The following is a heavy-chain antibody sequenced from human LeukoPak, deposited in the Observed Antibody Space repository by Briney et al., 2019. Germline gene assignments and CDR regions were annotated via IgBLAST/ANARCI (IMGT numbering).Heavy chain of an antibody. CDR2: IRSKAYGGTT. D-gene: IGHD3-22*01. CDR1: GFTFGDYA. J-gene: IGHJ4*02. V-gene: IGHV3-49*03. CDR3: TRASDSSGYYFDY. Sequence: PGGSLRLSCTASGFTFGDYAMSWFRQAPGKGLEWVGFIRSKAYGGTTEYVASVKGRFTISRDDSKSIAYLQMNSLKTEDTAVYYCTRASDSSGYYFDYWGQGTLVTVSS.